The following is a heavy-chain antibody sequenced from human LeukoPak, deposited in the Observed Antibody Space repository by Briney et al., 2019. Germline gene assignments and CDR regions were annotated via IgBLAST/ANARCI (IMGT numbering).Heavy chain of an antibody. CDR2: ISGSGDTT. Sequence: GGSLRLSCVASGFTFSSYAMSWVRQAPGKGLEWVSGISGSGDTTYYADSVKGRFTISRDNSKNTLYLQMNSLRAEDTAVYYCAKEGFYCSGGSCYYFDYWGQGTLVTVSS. D-gene: IGHD2-15*01. CDR1: GFTFSSYA. CDR3: AKEGFYCSGGSCYYFDY. V-gene: IGHV3-23*01. J-gene: IGHJ4*02.